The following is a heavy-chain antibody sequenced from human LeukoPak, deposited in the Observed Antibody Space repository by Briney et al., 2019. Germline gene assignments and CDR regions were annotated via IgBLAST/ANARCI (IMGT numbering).Heavy chain of an antibody. Sequence: PGGSLRLSCAASGFTFSNAWMSWVRQAPGKGLEWVGRIKSKTDGGTTDYAAPVKGRFTISRDDSKITLYLQMNSLKTEDTAVYYCTTDWVSYCSGGSCSKVYWGQGTLVTVSS. CDR3: TTDWVSYCSGGSCSKVY. CDR2: IKSKTDGGTT. CDR1: GFTFSNAW. V-gene: IGHV3-15*01. J-gene: IGHJ4*02. D-gene: IGHD2-15*01.